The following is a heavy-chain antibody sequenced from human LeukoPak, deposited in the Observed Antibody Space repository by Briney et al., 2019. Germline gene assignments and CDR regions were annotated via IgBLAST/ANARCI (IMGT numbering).Heavy chain of an antibody. J-gene: IGHJ4*02. CDR1: GGSFSGYY. CDR3: ARGDALHGTDIVVVPAAMGAYFDY. V-gene: IGHV4-34*01. Sequence: PSETLSLTCAVYGGSFSGYYWSWIRQPPGKGLEWIGEINHSGSTNYNPSLKSRVTISVDTSKNQFSLKLSSVPAADTAVYYCARGDALHGTDIVVVPAAMGAYFDYWGQGTLVTVSS. D-gene: IGHD2-2*01. CDR2: INHSGST.